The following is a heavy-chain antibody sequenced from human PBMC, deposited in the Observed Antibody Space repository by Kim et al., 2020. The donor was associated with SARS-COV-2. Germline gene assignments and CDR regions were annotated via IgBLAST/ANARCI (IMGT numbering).Heavy chain of an antibody. CDR3: TTVEYCAGGVCYFADS. D-gene: IGHD2-8*02. J-gene: IGHJ4*02. V-gene: IGHV3-15*01. CDR1: GFTFRSAW. CDR2: IKSEYDGGST. Sequence: GGSLRLSCAASGFTFRSAWMSWVRQAPGKGLEWVGRIKSEYDGGSTVYAAPVKGRFTISRDDSSSTLYLQMTSLKSEDTAVYFCTTVEYCAGGVCYFADSWGQGTLVTVSS.